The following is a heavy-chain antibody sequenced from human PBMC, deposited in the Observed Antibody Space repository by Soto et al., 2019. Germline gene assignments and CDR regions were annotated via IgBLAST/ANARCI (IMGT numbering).Heavy chain of an antibody. CDR3: ARLHIRGGFDY. J-gene: IGHJ4*02. CDR2: VNHSGST. CDR1: GGSFSGYY. Sequence: QVQLQQWGAGLLKPSETLSLTCAVYGGSFSGYYWSWIRQPPGKGLEWIGEVNHSGSTSYNSSLKGRVTISVDTSKNQFSLKLSSVTAADTAVYYGARLHIRGGFDYWGQGTLLTVSS. V-gene: IGHV4-34*01. D-gene: IGHD2-21*01.